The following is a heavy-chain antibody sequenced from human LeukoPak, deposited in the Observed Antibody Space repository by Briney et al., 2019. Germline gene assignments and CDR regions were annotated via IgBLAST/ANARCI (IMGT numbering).Heavy chain of an antibody. J-gene: IGHJ5*02. D-gene: IGHD2-15*01. CDR2: IYPGDSDT. CDR1: GYSFTSYW. V-gene: IGHV5-51*01. CDR3: ARRARCSGGSCYNWFDP. Sequence: LGESLKISCKGSGYSFTSYWIGWVRQMPGKGLEWMGIIYPGDSDTRYSPSFQGQVTISADKSISTAYLQWSSLKASDTAMYYCARRARCSGGSCYNWFDPWGQGTLVTVSS.